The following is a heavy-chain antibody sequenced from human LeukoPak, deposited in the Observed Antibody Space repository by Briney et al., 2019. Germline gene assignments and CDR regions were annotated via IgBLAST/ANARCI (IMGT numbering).Heavy chain of an antibody. CDR3: ARSILGYGDYGAFDI. D-gene: IGHD4-17*01. CDR1: GGSISSYY. V-gene: IGHV4-59*01. Sequence: SETLSLTCTVSGGSISSYYWSWIRQPPEKGLEWIGYIYYSGSTNYNPSLKSRVTISVDTSKNQFSLKLSSVTAADTAVYYCARSILGYGDYGAFDIWGQGTMVTVSS. CDR2: IYYSGST. J-gene: IGHJ3*02.